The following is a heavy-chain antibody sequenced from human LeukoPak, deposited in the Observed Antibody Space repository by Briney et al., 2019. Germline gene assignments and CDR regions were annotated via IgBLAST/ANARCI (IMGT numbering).Heavy chain of an antibody. J-gene: IGHJ4*02. V-gene: IGHV3-21*01. Sequence: GGSLRLSCAASGFTFSSYSMNWVRQAPGKGLEWVSCISGSSSYIYSADSVKGRFTISRHNAKNSLFLQMNSLRVEDTAVYYCARDPMLDNWGQGTLVTVSS. CDR2: ISGSSSYI. D-gene: IGHD3-10*02. CDR1: GFTFSSYS. CDR3: ARDPMLDN.